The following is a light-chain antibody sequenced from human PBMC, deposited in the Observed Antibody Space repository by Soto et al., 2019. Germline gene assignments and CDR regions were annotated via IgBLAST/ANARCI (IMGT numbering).Light chain of an antibody. J-gene: IGLJ2*01. CDR3: AACEGSLSAVV. CDR1: SSNIGSNY. CDR2: RND. V-gene: IGLV1-47*01. Sequence: QAVVTQPPSASGTPGQRVTISCSGSSSNIGSNYVYWYQQFPGSAPKLLIYRNDQRPSGVPDRFSGSKSGTSASLAISGPRSEDEADYYCAACEGSLSAVVFGGGTKLTVL.